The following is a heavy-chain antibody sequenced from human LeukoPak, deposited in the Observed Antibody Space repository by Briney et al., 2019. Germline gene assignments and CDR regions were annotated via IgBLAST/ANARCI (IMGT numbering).Heavy chain of an antibody. CDR1: GYTFTGYY. J-gene: IGHJ4*02. Sequence: ASVKVSCKASGYTFTGYYMHWVRQAPGQGLEWMGWINPNSGGTNYAQKFQGRVTMTEDTSTDTAYMELGSLRSEDTAVYYCATEDVAKAGLDYWGQGTLVTVSS. CDR3: ATEDVAKAGLDY. D-gene: IGHD2-21*01. V-gene: IGHV1-2*02. CDR2: INPNSGGT.